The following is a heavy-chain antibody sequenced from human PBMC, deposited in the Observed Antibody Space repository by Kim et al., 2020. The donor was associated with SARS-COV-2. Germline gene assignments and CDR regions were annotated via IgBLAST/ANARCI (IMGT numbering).Heavy chain of an antibody. J-gene: IGHJ4*02. CDR1: GFTFSSYA. D-gene: IGHD6-13*01. Sequence: GGSLSLSCAASGFTFSSYAMSWVRQAPGKGLEWVSAISGSGGSTYYADSVKGRSTISRDNSKNTLYLQMNSLRAEDTAVYYCAKLYSSSWYYFDYWGQGTLVTVSS. V-gene: IGHV3-23*01. CDR3: AKLYSSSWYYFDY. CDR2: ISGSGGST.